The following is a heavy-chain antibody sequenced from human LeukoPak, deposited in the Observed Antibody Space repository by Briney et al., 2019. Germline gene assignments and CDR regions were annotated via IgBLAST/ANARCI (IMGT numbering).Heavy chain of an antibody. D-gene: IGHD4-11*01. CDR1: GGTFSSYA. J-gene: IGHJ4*02. Sequence: SVKVSCKASGGTFSSYAISWVRQAPGQGLEWMGGIIPIFGTANYAQKFQGRVTITADESTSTAYMELSSLRSEDTAVYYCARGALDYSNYHEQTFDYWGQGTLVTVSS. CDR3: ARGALDYSNYHEQTFDY. V-gene: IGHV1-69*13. CDR2: IIPIFGTA.